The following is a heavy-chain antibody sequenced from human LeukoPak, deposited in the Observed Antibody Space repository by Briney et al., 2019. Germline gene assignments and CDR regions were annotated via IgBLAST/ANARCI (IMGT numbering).Heavy chain of an antibody. D-gene: IGHD1-26*01. Sequence: SVKVSCKASGGTFSSYAISWVRQAPGQGLEWMGGIIPIFGTANYAQKFQGRVTITADKSTSTAYMELSSLRSEDTAVYYCARGEGGSPGVYYYYMDVWGKGTTVTVSS. CDR2: IIPIFGTA. CDR3: ARGEGGSPGVYYYYMDV. J-gene: IGHJ6*03. V-gene: IGHV1-69*06. CDR1: GGTFSSYA.